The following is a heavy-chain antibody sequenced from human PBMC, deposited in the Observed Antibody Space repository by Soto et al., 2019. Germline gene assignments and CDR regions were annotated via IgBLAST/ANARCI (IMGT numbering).Heavy chain of an antibody. CDR1: GGTFSSYA. J-gene: IGHJ5*01. Sequence: QVQLVQSGAEVKKPGSSVKVSCKAPGGTFSSYAITWVRQAPGQGLDWMGEIIPIFGATNFAQKFQGRVTITADKSTTTAYMELSSLTSEDTAVYYCARMGGSFLDSWGQGTLVTVSS. CDR2: IIPIFGAT. CDR3: ARMGGSFLDS. V-gene: IGHV1-69*06. D-gene: IGHD1-26*01.